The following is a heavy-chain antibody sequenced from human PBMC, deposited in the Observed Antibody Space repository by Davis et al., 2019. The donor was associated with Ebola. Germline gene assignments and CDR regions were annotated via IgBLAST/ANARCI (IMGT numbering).Heavy chain of an antibody. CDR3: ARAYYDFWSGYYLYYYGMDV. Sequence: ASVKVSCKASGYTFTSYGISWVRQAPGQGLEWMGWISAYNGNTNYAQKLQGRVTMTTDTSTSTAYMELRSLRSDDTAVYYCARAYYDFWSGYYLYYYGMDVWGQGTTVTVSS. V-gene: IGHV1-18*01. CDR1: GYTFTSYG. J-gene: IGHJ6*02. CDR2: ISAYNGNT. D-gene: IGHD3-3*01.